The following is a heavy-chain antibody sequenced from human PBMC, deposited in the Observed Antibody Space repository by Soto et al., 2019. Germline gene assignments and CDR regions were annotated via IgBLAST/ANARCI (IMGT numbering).Heavy chain of an antibody. Sequence: QVQLVQSGAEVKKPGASVKVSCKASGYTFTSYGISWVRQAPGQGLEWMGWISAYNGNTNYAQKLQGRVTMTTDTSTRTADTERRSLRADDPAVYYCARAGSRYDGSGSEENWFDPWGQGTLVTVSS. CDR2: ISAYNGNT. CDR3: ARAGSRYDGSGSEENWFDP. J-gene: IGHJ5*02. V-gene: IGHV1-18*01. D-gene: IGHD3-10*01. CDR1: GYTFTSYG.